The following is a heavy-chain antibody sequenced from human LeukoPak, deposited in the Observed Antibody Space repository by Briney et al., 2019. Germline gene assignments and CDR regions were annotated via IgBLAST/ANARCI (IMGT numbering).Heavy chain of an antibody. Sequence: PSATLSLTCTVSGDSISTSSYYWGWVRQTPGKGLEWLGSIYYSGITHYNPSLKSRLTIYVDTSRNQFSLHLFSATAADTAVFYCARSDYYDYRQIDYWGQGTLVTVSS. CDR3: ARSDYYDYRQIDY. D-gene: IGHD3-16*01. CDR2: IYYSGIT. CDR1: GDSISTSSYY. J-gene: IGHJ4*02. V-gene: IGHV4-39*01.